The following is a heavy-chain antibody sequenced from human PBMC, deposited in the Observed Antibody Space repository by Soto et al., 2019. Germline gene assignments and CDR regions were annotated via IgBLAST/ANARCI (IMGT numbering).Heavy chain of an antibody. J-gene: IGHJ4*02. CDR1: GGTFSSYA. D-gene: IGHD4-17*01. Sequence: SVKGSCKASGGTFSSYASSWLRQAPGQGLEWMGGIIPIFGTANYAQKFQGRVTITADESTSTAYMELSSLRSEDTAVYYCASWGPGYGDYSIDYWGQGTLVTVSS. V-gene: IGHV1-69*13. CDR3: ASWGPGYGDYSIDY. CDR2: IIPIFGTA.